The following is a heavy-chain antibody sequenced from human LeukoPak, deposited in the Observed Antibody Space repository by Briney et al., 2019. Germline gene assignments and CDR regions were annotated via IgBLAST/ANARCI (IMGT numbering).Heavy chain of an antibody. V-gene: IGHV4-61*02. CDR2: IYTSGST. Sequence: NASQTLSLTCTVSGGSISSGSYYWSWIRQPAGKGLEWIGRIYTSGSTNYNPSLKSRVTISVDTSKNQFSLKRSSVTAADTAVYYCARGHSTAYFDYWGQGTLVTVSS. D-gene: IGHD4-17*01. CDR3: ARGHSTAYFDY. CDR1: GGSISSGSYY. J-gene: IGHJ4*02.